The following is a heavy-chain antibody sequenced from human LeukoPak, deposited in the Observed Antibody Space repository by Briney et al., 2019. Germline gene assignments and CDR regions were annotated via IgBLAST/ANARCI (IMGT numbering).Heavy chain of an antibody. D-gene: IGHD3-10*01. CDR3: ARDYGVGFDY. V-gene: IGHV3-21*01. J-gene: IGHJ4*02. Sequence: GGSLRLSCAASGFTFSSYSMNWVRQAPGKGLEWVSYISNSSSYIYYAASVKGRFTISRDNAKNPLYLQMNSLSAEDTAVYYCARDYGVGFDYWGQGNRVTVTA. CDR1: GFTFSSYS. CDR2: ISNSSSYI.